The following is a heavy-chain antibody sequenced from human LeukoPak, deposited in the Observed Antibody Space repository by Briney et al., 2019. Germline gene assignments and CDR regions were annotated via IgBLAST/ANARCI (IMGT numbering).Heavy chain of an antibody. CDR1: GFTFSNYG. Sequence: PGGSLRLSCVASGFTFSNYGMHWVRQAPGKGLEWVAVISYDGSNKYYADSVKGRFTISRDNSKNTLYLQMNSLRAEDTAVYYCARLEQQLSWDAFDIWGQGTMVTVSS. D-gene: IGHD6-13*01. CDR3: ARLEQQLSWDAFDI. J-gene: IGHJ3*02. V-gene: IGHV3-30*03. CDR2: ISYDGSNK.